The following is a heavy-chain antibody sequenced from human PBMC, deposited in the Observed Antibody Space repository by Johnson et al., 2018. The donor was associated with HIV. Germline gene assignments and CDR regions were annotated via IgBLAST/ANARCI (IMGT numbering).Heavy chain of an antibody. Sequence: EVQLVESGGGLVQPGGSLRLSCAASGFTVSSNYKSWVRQAPGKGLEWVSVIYSGGSTYYAASVKGRFTISRDNSKNTLYLQMNSLRAEHTAVYYCARGPVMVRGVTDAVDIWGQGTMVTVSS. CDR3: ARGPVMVRGVTDAVDI. CDR1: GFTVSSNY. CDR2: IYSGGST. V-gene: IGHV3-66*01. D-gene: IGHD3-10*01. J-gene: IGHJ3*02.